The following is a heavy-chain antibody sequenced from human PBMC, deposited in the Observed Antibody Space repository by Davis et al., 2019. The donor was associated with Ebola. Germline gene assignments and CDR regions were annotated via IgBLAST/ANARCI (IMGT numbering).Heavy chain of an antibody. Sequence: ASVKVSCKASGYTFTGYYIHWVRQAPGQGLEWMGRINPISGGTNFARSFQGRVTMTRETSINTAYMELTRLRSDDAAVYYCARERYTGPSHRFFDCWGQGTLVTVSS. V-gene: IGHV1-2*06. CDR2: INPISGGT. J-gene: IGHJ4*02. CDR1: GYTFTGYY. D-gene: IGHD5-12*01. CDR3: ARERYTGPSHRFFDC.